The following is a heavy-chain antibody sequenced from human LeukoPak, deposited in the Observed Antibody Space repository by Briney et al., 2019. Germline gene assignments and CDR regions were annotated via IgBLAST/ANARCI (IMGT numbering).Heavy chain of an antibody. J-gene: IGHJ4*02. CDR1: GGSFSGYY. CDR3: AREKVDTAMATIDY. CDR2: INHSGST. V-gene: IGHV4-34*01. Sequence: SETLSLTCAVYGGSFSGYYWSWIRQPPGKGLEWIGEINHSGSTNYNPSLKSRDTISVDTSKNQFSLKLSSVTAADTAVYYCAREKVDTAMATIDYWGQGTLVTVSS. D-gene: IGHD5-18*01.